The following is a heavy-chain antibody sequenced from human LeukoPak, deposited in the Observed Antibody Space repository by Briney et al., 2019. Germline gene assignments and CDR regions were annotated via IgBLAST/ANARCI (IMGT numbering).Heavy chain of an antibody. CDR3: ARDNTNNDY. D-gene: IGHD1/OR15-1a*01. V-gene: IGHV3-11*04. CDR1: GFTFSDHY. CDR2: ISSSGSTK. Sequence: GGSLRLSCAASGFTFSDHYMSWIRQAPGKGLEWVSYISSSGSTKYYAESVKGRFTISRDNAKNSLYLQMNSLRVEDTAVYYCARDNTNNDYWGQGTLVTVSS. J-gene: IGHJ4*02.